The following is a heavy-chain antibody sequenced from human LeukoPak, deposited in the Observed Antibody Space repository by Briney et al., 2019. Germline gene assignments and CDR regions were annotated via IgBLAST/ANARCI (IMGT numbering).Heavy chain of an antibody. V-gene: IGHV1-2*06. Sequence: ASVKVSCKASGYTFTGYYMHWVRQAPEQGLEWMGRINPNSGGTNYAQKFQGRVTMTRDTSISTAYMELSRLRSDDTAVYYCANLLAVADNANWFDPWGQGTLVTVSS. CDR1: GYTFTGYY. CDR3: ANLLAVADNANWFDP. CDR2: INPNSGGT. D-gene: IGHD6-19*01. J-gene: IGHJ5*02.